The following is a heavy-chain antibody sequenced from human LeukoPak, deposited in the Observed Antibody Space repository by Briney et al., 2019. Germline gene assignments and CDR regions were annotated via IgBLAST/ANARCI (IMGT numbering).Heavy chain of an antibody. Sequence: HPGGSLRLSCAASGFTFSSYAMSWVRQAPGKGLEWVSAISGSGGSTYYADSVKGRFTISRDNSKNTLYLQMNSLRAEDTAVYYCAKGTDEWELLGIDYWGQGTLVTVSS. CDR3: AKGTDEWELLGIDY. CDR2: ISGSGGST. J-gene: IGHJ4*02. V-gene: IGHV3-23*01. CDR1: GFTFSSYA. D-gene: IGHD1-26*01.